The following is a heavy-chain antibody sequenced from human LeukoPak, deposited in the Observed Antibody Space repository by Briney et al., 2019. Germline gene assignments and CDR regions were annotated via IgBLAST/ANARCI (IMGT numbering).Heavy chain of an antibody. CDR3: AKLGETYCGSTSCPFDY. CDR2: ISGSGGST. D-gene: IGHD2-2*01. J-gene: IGHJ4*02. V-gene: IGHV3-23*01. Sequence: GGSLRLSCAASGFTFSSYAMNWVHQAPGKGLEWVSAISGSGGSTYYADSVKGRFTISRDNSKNTLYLQMNSLRAEDTAVYYCAKLGETYCGSTSCPFDYWGQGTLVTVSS. CDR1: GFTFSSYA.